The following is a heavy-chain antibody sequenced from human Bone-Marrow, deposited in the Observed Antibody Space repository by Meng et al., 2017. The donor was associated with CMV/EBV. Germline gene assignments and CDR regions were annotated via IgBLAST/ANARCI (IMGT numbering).Heavy chain of an antibody. CDR2: ISGSGGST. J-gene: IGHJ4*02. Sequence: GESLKISCAASGFTFSSYAMSWVRQAPGKGLEWVSAISGSGGSTYYADSVKGRFTISRDNSKDMLYLQMSSLRAEDTALYYCAKDASPTYYYESSAYYSRDWGQGTLVPVSS. CDR3: AKDASPTYYYESSAYYSRD. V-gene: IGHV3-23*01. CDR1: GFTFSSYA. D-gene: IGHD3-22*01.